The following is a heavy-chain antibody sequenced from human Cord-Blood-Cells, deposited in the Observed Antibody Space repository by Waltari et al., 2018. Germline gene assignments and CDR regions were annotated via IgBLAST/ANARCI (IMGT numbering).Heavy chain of an antibody. V-gene: IGHV3-23*01. CDR1: GFTFSGYA. J-gene: IGHJ4*02. CDR2: FSGSGGST. Sequence: EVQLLESGGGLVQPGGSLRLSCAASGFTFSGYAMSWVRQAPGKGLEWVSAFSGSGGSTYYADSVKGRFTISRDNSKNTLYLQMNSLRAEDTAVYYCAKEKNPFHQFDYWGQGTLVTVSS. CDR3: AKEKNPFHQFDY.